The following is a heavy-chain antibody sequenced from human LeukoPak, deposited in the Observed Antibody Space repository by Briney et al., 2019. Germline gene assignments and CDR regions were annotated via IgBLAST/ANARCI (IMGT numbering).Heavy chain of an antibody. CDR1: GFTFSDYY. V-gene: IGHV3-11*04. CDR3: ARGHENYYDDSSGPVDY. CDR2: ISSSGSTI. Sequence: PGGSLRLSCAASGFTFSDYYMSWIRQAPGKGLEWVSYISSSGSTIYYADSVKGRFTISRDNAKNSLYLQMNSLRAEDTAVYFCARGHENYYDDSSGPVDYWGQGTLVTVSS. D-gene: IGHD3-22*01. J-gene: IGHJ4*02.